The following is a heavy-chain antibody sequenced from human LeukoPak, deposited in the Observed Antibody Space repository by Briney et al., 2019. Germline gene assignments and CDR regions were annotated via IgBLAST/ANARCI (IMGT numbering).Heavy chain of an antibody. CDR2: FIPIFGTA. CDR1: GATFSSYA. D-gene: IGHD3-10*01. CDR3: ARYYYGSGSYSQFDY. Sequence: SVKLSCKASGATFSSYAISWVRRAPGQGLEWMGGFIPIFGTANYAQKFQGRVTITADESTSTAYMELSSLRSEDTAVYYCARYYYGSGSYSQFDYWGQGTLVTVSS. V-gene: IGHV1-69*01. J-gene: IGHJ4*02.